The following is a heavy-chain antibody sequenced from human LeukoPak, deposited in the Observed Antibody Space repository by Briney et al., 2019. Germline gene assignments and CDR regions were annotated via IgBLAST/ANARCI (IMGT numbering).Heavy chain of an antibody. CDR3: VRDSRWTFDY. D-gene: IGHD6-13*01. CDR2: INEDGSQK. Sequence: GGSLRLPCAASGFTFSGHWMIWVRQAPGKGLEWVANINEDGSQKYYMDSVRGRFTISRDNAKNSLYLQMNSLRAEDTAVYYCVRDSRWTFDYWGQGTLVTVSS. J-gene: IGHJ4*02. V-gene: IGHV3-7*01. CDR1: GFTFSGHW.